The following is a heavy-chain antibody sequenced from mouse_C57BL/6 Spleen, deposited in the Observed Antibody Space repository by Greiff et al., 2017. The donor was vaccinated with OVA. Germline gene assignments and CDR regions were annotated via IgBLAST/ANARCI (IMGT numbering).Heavy chain of an antibody. CDR3: ARGGRLRYYFDD. V-gene: IGHV5-17*01. J-gene: IGHJ2*01. D-gene: IGHD2-4*01. CDR1: GFTFSDYG. CDR2: ISSGSSTI. Sequence: DVMLVESGGGLVKPGGSLKLSCAASGFTFSDYGMHWVRQAPEKGLEWVAYISSGSSTIYYADTVKGRFTISRDNAKNTLFLQMTSLRSEDTAMYYCARGGRLRYYFDDWGQGTTLTVSS.